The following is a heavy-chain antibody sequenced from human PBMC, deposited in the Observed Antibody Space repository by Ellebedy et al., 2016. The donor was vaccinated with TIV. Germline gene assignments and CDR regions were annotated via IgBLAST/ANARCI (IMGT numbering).Heavy chain of an antibody. CDR3: ARDLAVAASVLYNWFDP. CDR1: GYRFNHYA. CDR2: IFAGNGET. J-gene: IGHJ5*01. V-gene: IGHV1-3*01. D-gene: IGHD6-13*01. Sequence: AASVKVSCKASGYRFNHYAIHWVRQAPGQTLEWMGWIFAGNGETKYSQKFQDRVTITRDISASAAYMDLSSLTSEDTGVYYCARDLAVAASVLYNWFDPWGQGTLVTVSP.